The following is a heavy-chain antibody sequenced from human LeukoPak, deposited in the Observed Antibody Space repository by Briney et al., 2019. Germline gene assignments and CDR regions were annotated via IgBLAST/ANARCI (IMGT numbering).Heavy chain of an antibody. CDR3: ARSWVAGYGTVLDY. D-gene: IGHD6-19*01. CDR2: IYPGDPDT. J-gene: IGHJ4*02. CDR1: GFSFTNYW. Sequence: GESLKISCKGSGFSFTNYWIGWVRQMPGKGLEWMGIIYPGDPDTRYSPSFQGQVTISADKSITTAYLQWSSLKASDTAMYYCARSWVAGYGTVLDYWGQGTLVTVSS. V-gene: IGHV5-51*01.